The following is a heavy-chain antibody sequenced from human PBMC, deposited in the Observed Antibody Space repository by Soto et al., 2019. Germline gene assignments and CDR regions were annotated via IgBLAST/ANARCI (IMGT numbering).Heavy chain of an antibody. CDR2: IYYSGST. V-gene: IGHV4-39*01. CDR1: GGSISSSSYY. D-gene: IGHD3-10*01. J-gene: IGHJ4*02. Sequence: SETLSLTCTVSGGSISSSSYYWGWIRQPPGKGLEWIGSIYYSGSTYYNPSLKSRVTISVDTSKNQFSLKLSSVTAADTAVYYCITMVRGVILDYWGQGTLVTVSS. CDR3: ITMVRGVILDY.